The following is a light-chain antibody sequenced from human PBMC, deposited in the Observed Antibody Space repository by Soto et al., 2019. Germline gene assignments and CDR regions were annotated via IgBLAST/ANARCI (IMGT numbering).Light chain of an antibody. J-gene: IGLJ3*02. CDR1: SSNIGNNY. V-gene: IGLV1-51*01. CDR2: DNN. CDR3: GTWDSSLSAWV. Sequence: VLTQPPSVSAAPGQKVTISCSGSSSNIGNNYVSWYQQLPGTAPKLLIYDNNKRPSGIPDRFSGSKSGTSATLGITGLQTGDEADYYCGTWDSSLSAWVFGGGTKVTVL.